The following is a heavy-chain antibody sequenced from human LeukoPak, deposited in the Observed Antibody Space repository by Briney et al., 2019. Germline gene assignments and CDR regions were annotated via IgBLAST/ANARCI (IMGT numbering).Heavy chain of an antibody. J-gene: IGHJ1*01. CDR2: INHSVST. Sequence: SETLSLTCALYGGSLSGYYSSWIRHPPGKGLEWVGEINHSVSTNYNPPLKSLVTLSVDTPKNQFSLNLSSVNAADTAVYYCARGRVIFGHCSSTSCYGFPHWGQDPLLPVPS. V-gene: IGHV4-34*01. CDR3: ARGRVIFGHCSSTSCYGFPH. D-gene: IGHD2-2*01. CDR1: GGSLSGYY.